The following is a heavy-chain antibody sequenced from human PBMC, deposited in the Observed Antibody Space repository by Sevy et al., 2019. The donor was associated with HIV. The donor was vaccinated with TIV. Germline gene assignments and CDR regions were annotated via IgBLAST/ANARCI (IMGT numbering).Heavy chain of an antibody. CDR1: AFTFSDYY. Sequence: GGSLRLSCAASAFTFSDYYMSWIRQAPGKGLEWVSYISSSGSTIYYADSVKGRFTISRDNAKNSLYLQMNSLRAEDTAVYYCARVVLRFLEWPPGHWGQGTLVTVSS. CDR2: ISSSGSTI. D-gene: IGHD3-3*01. V-gene: IGHV3-11*01. J-gene: IGHJ4*02. CDR3: ARVVLRFLEWPPGH.